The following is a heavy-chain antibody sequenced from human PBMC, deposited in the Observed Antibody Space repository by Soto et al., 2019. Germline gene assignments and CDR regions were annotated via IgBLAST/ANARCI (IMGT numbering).Heavy chain of an antibody. J-gene: IGHJ6*02. D-gene: IGHD6-25*01. CDR1: GYTFTNYY. Sequence: QVQLVQSGAEVKKPGASVKVSCKASGYTFTNYYIHWVRQAPGQGLEWMGVINPSGDSTNYAQKYQGRVTMTRDSSTGTDYMELSGLRSEDTAMYYGASPKRRLVRNYYYYHGMDVWGQGTTVTVSS. V-gene: IGHV1-46*01. CDR2: INPSGDST. CDR3: ASPKRRLVRNYYYYHGMDV.